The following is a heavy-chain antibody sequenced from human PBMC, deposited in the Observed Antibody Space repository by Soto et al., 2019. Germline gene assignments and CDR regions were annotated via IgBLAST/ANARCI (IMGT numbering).Heavy chain of an antibody. Sequence: PSETLSLTCTVSGGSISSSNYYWGWIRQPPGKGLEWIGSIYYSGSTYYNPSLKGRVTISVDTSKNLFSLKLSSVTAVDTAVYYCRAYDFWSGFLDVWGQGTTVTVSS. J-gene: IGHJ6*02. CDR1: GGSISSSNYY. V-gene: IGHV4-39*01. D-gene: IGHD3-3*01. CDR2: IYYSGST. CDR3: RAYDFWSGFLDV.